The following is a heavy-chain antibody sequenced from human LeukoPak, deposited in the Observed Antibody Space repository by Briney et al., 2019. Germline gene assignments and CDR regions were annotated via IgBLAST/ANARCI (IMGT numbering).Heavy chain of an antibody. Sequence: PSETLSLTCTVSGYSISSDYYWGWIRQPPGKGQEGIGIIYHSGSTYYNPSLKSRVTISVDTSKNQFSLKLSPVTAADAAVYYCATCVGYYYDSSGYYPVLFDPWGQGTLVTVSS. J-gene: IGHJ5*02. D-gene: IGHD3-22*01. CDR1: GYSISSDYY. CDR3: ATCVGYYYDSSGYYPVLFDP. V-gene: IGHV4-38-2*02. CDR2: IYHSGST.